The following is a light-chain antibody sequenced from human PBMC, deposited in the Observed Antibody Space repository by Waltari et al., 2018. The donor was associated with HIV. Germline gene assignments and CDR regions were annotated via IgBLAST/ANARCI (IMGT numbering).Light chain of an antibody. Sequence: IVMTQSPATLSVSPGERATLSCRASQSVNSDLAWYQQRPGQAPRLLIYDASTRATGIPARFSGSGSETDFTLTISSLQSEDVAVYYCQLYNNWPPAWTFGRGSQVEI. CDR1: QSVNSD. V-gene: IGKV3D-15*01. CDR3: QLYNNWPPAWT. J-gene: IGKJ1*01. CDR2: DAS.